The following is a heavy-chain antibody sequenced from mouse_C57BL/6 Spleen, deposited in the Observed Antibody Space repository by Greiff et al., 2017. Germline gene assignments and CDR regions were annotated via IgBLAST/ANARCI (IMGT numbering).Heavy chain of an antibody. V-gene: IGHV1-19*01. Sequence: VQLKQSGPVLVKPGASVKMSCKASGYTFTDYYMNWVKQSHGKSLEWIGVINPYNGGPSYNQKFKGKATLTVDKSSSTAYMELNSLTSEDSAVYYCARGDGTPYVDYWGQGTTLTVSS. CDR3: ARGDGTPYVDY. J-gene: IGHJ2*01. CDR1: GYTFTDYY. CDR2: INPYNGGP. D-gene: IGHD4-1*01.